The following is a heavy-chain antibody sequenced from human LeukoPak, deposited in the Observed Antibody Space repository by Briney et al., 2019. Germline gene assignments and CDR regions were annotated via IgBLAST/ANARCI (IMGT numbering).Heavy chain of an antibody. CDR1: GYTFTSYG. J-gene: IGHJ4*02. Sequence: ASVKVSYKASGYTFTSYGISWVRQAPGQGLEWMGWISAYNGNTNYAQKLQGRVTMTTDTSTSTAYMELRSLRSDDTAVYYCARDTVRTKAAAGTLGYWGQGTLVTVSS. D-gene: IGHD6-13*01. CDR2: ISAYNGNT. CDR3: ARDTVRTKAAAGTLGY. V-gene: IGHV1-18*01.